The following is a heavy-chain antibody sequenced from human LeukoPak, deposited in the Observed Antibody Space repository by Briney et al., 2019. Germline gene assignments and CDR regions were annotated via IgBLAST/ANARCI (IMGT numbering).Heavy chain of an antibody. Sequence: GRSLRLSCAATGFTFSNYAIQWGRKAPGKGLGWVAFISDDGSRQHYADSVKGRFTISRDNSKNTLNLQMNSPRAEDTAVYYCVKDRTGTYTLDYWGQGTLVTVSS. CDR3: VKDRTGTYTLDY. D-gene: IGHD3-10*01. J-gene: IGHJ4*02. CDR2: ISDDGSRQ. CDR1: GFTFSNYA. V-gene: IGHV3-30-3*01.